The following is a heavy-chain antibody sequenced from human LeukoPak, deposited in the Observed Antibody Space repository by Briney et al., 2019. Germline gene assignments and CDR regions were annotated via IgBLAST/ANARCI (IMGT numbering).Heavy chain of an antibody. D-gene: IGHD3-16*02. CDR3: VGDYVWGSYRSY. CDR2: IYTSGST. Sequence: PSETLSLTCTVSGGSISSGSYYWSWIRQPAGKGLEWIGRIYTSGSTNYNPSLKSRVTISVDTSKNQFSLKLSSVTAADTAVYYCVGDYVWGSYRSYWGQGTLVTVSS. CDR1: GGSISSGSYY. J-gene: IGHJ4*02. V-gene: IGHV4-61*02.